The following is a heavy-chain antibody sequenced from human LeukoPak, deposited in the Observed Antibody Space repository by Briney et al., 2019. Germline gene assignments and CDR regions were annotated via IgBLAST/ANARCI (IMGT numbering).Heavy chain of an antibody. Sequence: ASVKVSCKASGYTFTSYGISWVRQAPGQGLEWMGWISAYNGNTNYAQKLQGRVTMTTDTSTSTAYMELRSLRSDDTALYYCAKDLLSGSLGVFDYWGQGTLVTVSS. V-gene: IGHV1-18*01. CDR3: AKDLLSGSLGVFDY. CDR1: GYTFTSYG. J-gene: IGHJ4*02. D-gene: IGHD6-13*01. CDR2: ISAYNGNT.